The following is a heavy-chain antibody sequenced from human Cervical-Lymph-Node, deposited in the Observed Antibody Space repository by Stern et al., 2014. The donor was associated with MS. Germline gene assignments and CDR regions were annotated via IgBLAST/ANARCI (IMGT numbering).Heavy chain of an antibody. CDR1: GFTFSSYA. CDR3: ATDRRSDFSYYFDY. V-gene: IGHV3-30*04. D-gene: IGHD3-3*01. J-gene: IGHJ4*02. CDR2: ISYDGSNK. Sequence: QVQLVQSGGGVVQPGRSLRLSCAASGFTFSSYAMHWVRQAPGKGLEWVAVISYDGSNKYYADSVKGRFTISRDNSKNTLYLQMNSLRAEDTAVYYCATDRRSDFSYYFDYWGQGTLVTVSS.